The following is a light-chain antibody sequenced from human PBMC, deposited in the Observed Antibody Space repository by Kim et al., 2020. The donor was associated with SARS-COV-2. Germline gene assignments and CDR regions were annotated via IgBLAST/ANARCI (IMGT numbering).Light chain of an antibody. CDR2: EDS. Sequence: SYELTQPPSVSVSPGQTASITCSGDKLGDKYVCWYQQKPGQSPVRVIYEDSRRPSGIPERFLGSNSGNTATLTISGTQAMDEADYYCQAWDSSNGVFGGGTQLTVL. CDR1: KLGDKY. CDR3: QAWDSSNGV. J-gene: IGLJ3*02. V-gene: IGLV3-1*01.